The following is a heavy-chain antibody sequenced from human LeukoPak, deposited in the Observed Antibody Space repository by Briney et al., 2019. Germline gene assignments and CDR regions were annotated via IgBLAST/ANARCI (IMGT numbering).Heavy chain of an antibody. CDR1: GFTFSSYS. CDR3: ASLLQVY. Sequence: GGSLRLSCAASGFTFSSYSMNWVRQAPGKGLEWVSSISSRSSYIYYGDSVKGRFTISRDDAKNSLYLQMNSLRAEDTAVYYCASLLQVYWGQGTLVTVSS. V-gene: IGHV3-21*01. J-gene: IGHJ4*02. CDR2: ISSRSSYI.